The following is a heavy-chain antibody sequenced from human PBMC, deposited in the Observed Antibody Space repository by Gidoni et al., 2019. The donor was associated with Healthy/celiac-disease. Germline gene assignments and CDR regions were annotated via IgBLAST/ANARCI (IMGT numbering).Heavy chain of an antibody. Sequence: EVQLVEHGGGLIQPGGSLRLSGAASGFTVSSNYMNWVRQAPGKGLEWVSGIYSGGSTYYADSVMGRFTISRDNSKNPPYLQMNSLRAEDTAVYYCARVDYWGQGTLVTVSS. J-gene: IGHJ4*02. V-gene: IGHV3-53*01. CDR1: GFTVSSNY. CDR3: ARVDY. CDR2: IYSGGST.